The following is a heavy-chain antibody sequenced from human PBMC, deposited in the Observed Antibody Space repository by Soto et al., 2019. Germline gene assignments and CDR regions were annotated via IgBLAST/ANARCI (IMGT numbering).Heavy chain of an antibody. CDR1: GYTFTSYG. D-gene: IGHD6-13*01. CDR3: ARGGAAAGTYYYYGTEV. V-gene: IGHV1-18*04. J-gene: IGHJ6*02. Sequence: ASVKVSCKASGYTFTSYGISWVRQAPGQGLEWMGWISAYNGNTNYAQKLQGRVTMTTDTSTSTAYMELRSLRSDDTAVYYCARGGAAAGTYYYYGTEVWGQGTTVSASS. CDR2: ISAYNGNT.